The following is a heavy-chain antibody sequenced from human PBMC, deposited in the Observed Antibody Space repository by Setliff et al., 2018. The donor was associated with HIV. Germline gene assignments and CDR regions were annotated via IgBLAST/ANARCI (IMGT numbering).Heavy chain of an antibody. CDR1: GGSIRIYY. CDR3: ARRPRIVGVRKNAFDI. V-gene: IGHV4-59*01. J-gene: IGHJ3*02. D-gene: IGHD1-26*01. Sequence: SETLSLTCTVSGGSIRIYYWSWIRQPPGKGLEWIGYIYFSGSTNYNPSLKSRLTISVDTSKNQFSLKLSSVTAADTAVYYCARRPRIVGVRKNAFDIWGQGTMVTVSS. CDR2: IYFSGST.